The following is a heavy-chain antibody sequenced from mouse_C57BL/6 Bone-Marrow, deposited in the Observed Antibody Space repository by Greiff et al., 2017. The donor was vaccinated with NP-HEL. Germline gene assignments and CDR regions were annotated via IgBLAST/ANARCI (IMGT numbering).Heavy chain of an antibody. Sequence: QVQLQQSGPELVKPGASVKISCKASGYAFSSSWMNWVKQRPGKGLEWIGRIYPGDGDTNYNGKFKGKATLTADKSSSTAYMQLSSLTSEDSAVYFCARDLPYGSSYEGFAYWGQGTLVTVSA. D-gene: IGHD1-1*01. J-gene: IGHJ3*01. CDR2: IYPGDGDT. V-gene: IGHV1-82*01. CDR1: GYAFSSSW. CDR3: ARDLPYGSSYEGFAY.